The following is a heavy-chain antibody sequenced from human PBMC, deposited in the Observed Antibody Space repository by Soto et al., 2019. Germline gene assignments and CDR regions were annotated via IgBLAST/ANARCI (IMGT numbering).Heavy chain of an antibody. CDR3: ARGGWSVDS. V-gene: IGHV4-59*01. CDR1: GGSMTGSY. CDR2: IYYTGST. J-gene: IGHJ4*02. Sequence: QVQLQESGPGLVKPSETLSLTCTVSGGSMTGSYWTWIRQPPGKRLEFIGYIYYTGSTNYNPSLKSRVTISIDTSKNPFSLNVNSVTAADTAVYYCARGGWSVDSWGRGTLVTIAS. D-gene: IGHD6-19*01.